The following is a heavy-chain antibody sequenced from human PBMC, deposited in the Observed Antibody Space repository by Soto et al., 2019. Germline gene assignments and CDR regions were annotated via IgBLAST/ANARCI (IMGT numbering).Heavy chain of an antibody. D-gene: IGHD4-17*01. CDR3: ARGIKYGAYSRWFDP. V-gene: IGHV1-8*01. J-gene: IGHJ5*02. CDR2: MNPNSGNT. CDR1: GYTFTSYD. Sequence: QVQLVQFGAEVKKPGASVKVSCKASGYTFTSYDINWVRQATGQGLEYLGWMNPNSGNTGYVQKFQGRVTMTRDTSISTAYMELSSLRSEDSAVYFCARGIKYGAYSRWFDPWGQGTLVTVSS.